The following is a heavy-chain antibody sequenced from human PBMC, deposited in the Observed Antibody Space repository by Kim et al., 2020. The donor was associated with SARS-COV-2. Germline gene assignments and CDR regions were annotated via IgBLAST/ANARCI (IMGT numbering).Heavy chain of an antibody. J-gene: IGHJ4*02. Sequence: GGSLRLSCTASGFTFSIYGMHWVRQAPGKGLEWVAIISYDGTNKFYSDSVKGRFAISRDNSKNTLYLQMNSLRAEDTAVYYCAKGTGIDMIWGVDYWGQG. CDR1: GFTFSIYG. V-gene: IGHV3-30*18. D-gene: IGHD3-16*01. CDR3: AKGTGIDMIWGVDY. CDR2: ISYDGTNK.